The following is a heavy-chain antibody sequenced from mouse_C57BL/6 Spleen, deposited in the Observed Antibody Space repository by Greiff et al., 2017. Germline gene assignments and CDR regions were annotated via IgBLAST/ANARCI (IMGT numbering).Heavy chain of an antibody. Sequence: EVQLQQSGPVLVKPGASVKMSCKASGYTFTDYYMNWVKQSPGQSLEWIGDINPYNGGTSYNQKFKGKATLTVDTSSSTAYMQLNSLTSEDSAVYYCARSINAMEYWGQGTSVTVSS. D-gene: IGHD2-3*01. V-gene: IGHV1-19*01. J-gene: IGHJ4*01. CDR1: GYTFTDYY. CDR3: ARSINAMEY. CDR2: INPYNGGT.